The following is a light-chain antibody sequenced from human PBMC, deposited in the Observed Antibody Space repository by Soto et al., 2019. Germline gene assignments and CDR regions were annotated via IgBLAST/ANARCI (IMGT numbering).Light chain of an antibody. CDR1: QDIRGA. CDR2: VVS. J-gene: IGKJ5*01. V-gene: IGKV1-13*02. CDR3: QQFNSYPVN. Sequence: AIQVTQSPSSLSASVGDRVTITCLASQDIRGALAWYQQKPGKPPKLLIYVVSTLENGVPSRFSGDSSGTQFTLTISGLQPEDFGTYYCQQFNSYPVNFGHGTRLDIK.